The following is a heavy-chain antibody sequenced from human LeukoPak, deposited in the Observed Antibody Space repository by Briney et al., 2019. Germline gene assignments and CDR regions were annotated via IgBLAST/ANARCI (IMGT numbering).Heavy chain of an antibody. Sequence: TSETLSLTCTVSVYSISSGYYWGWIRQPPGKGLEWIGSIYRSGRTFYNLSLKSRVTISVDASKNQCSLKLTSVTAADTAVYYCARRLYDFWSGQSPQRGSGWYFDLWGRGTLVTVSS. CDR1: VYSISSGYY. CDR2: IYRSGRT. D-gene: IGHD3-3*01. J-gene: IGHJ2*01. CDR3: ARRLYDFWSGQSPQRGSGWYFDL. V-gene: IGHV4-38-2*02.